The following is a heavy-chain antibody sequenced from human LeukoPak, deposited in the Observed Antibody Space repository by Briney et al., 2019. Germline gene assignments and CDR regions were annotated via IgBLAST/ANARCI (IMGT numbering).Heavy chain of an antibody. J-gene: IGHJ3*02. CDR3: ARDDPGDYGGLWAFDI. D-gene: IGHD4-23*01. CDR2: IYSGGST. V-gene: IGHV3-66*01. Sequence: PGGSLRLSCAASGFTVSSNYMSWVRQAPVKGLEWVSVIYSGGSTYYADSVKGGFTISRDNSKNTLYLQMNSLRAEDTAVYYCARDDPGDYGGLWAFDIWGQGTMVTVSS. CDR1: GFTVSSNY.